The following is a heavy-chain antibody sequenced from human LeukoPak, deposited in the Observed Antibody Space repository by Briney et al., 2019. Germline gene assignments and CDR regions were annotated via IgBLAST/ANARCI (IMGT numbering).Heavy chain of an antibody. CDR3: ARLRYFDWLLCVRWGGYFDY. CDR1: GGSISSSNW. CDR2: IYHSGST. Sequence: SETLSLTCAVSGGSISSSNWWSWVRQPPGKGLEWIGEIYHSGSTNYNPSLKSRVTISVDKSKNQFSLKLSSVTAADTAVYYCARLRYFDWLLCVRWGGYFDYWGQGTLVTVSS. V-gene: IGHV4-4*02. J-gene: IGHJ4*02. D-gene: IGHD3-9*01.